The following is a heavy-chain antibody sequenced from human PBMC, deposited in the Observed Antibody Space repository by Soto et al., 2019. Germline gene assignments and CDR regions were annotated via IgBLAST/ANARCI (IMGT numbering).Heavy chain of an antibody. CDR2: IFPLTDIP. J-gene: IGHJ4*02. V-gene: IGHV1-69*02. CDR1: GGTFRNYP. CDR3: ARGPLVVLNYFES. Sequence: QVQLVQSGTEVKKPGSSVKVSCKASGGTFRNYPINWVRQAPGQGLEWMGSIFPLTDIPDYAQNFQARLTISADKSTSTAYMELRSLTSDDTAMYFCARGPLVVLNYFESWGQGTLLTVSS.